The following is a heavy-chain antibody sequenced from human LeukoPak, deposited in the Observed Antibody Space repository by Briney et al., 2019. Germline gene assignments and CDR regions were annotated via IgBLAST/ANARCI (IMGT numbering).Heavy chain of an antibody. CDR2: ISYDGSNK. Sequence: PGGSLRLSCAASGFTFSSYGMHWVRQAPGKGLEWVAVISYDGSNKYYADSVKGRFTISRDNSKNTLYLQMNSQRAEDTAVYYCAKDIYHDILCMDVWGQGTTVTVSS. D-gene: IGHD3-9*01. CDR3: AKDIYHDILCMDV. CDR1: GFTFSSYG. J-gene: IGHJ6*02. V-gene: IGHV3-30*18.